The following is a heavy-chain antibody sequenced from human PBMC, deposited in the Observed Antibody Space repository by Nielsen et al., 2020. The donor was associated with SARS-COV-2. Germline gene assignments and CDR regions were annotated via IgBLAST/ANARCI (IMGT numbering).Heavy chain of an antibody. CDR3: ARFYYYGMDV. Sequence: TLSLTCTVSGGSISSGDYYWSWIRQPPGKALEWLARIDWDDDKFYSTSLKTRLTISKDTSKNQVVLTMTNMDPVDTATYYCARFYYYGMDVWGQGTTVTVSS. J-gene: IGHJ6*02. V-gene: IGHV2-70*16. CDR2: IDWDDDK. CDR1: GGSISSGDYY.